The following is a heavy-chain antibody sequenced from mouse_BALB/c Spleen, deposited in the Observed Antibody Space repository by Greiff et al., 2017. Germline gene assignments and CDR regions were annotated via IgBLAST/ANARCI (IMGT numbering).Heavy chain of an antibody. V-gene: IGHV5-4*02. CDR3: ARGGYYGNYGWYFDV. Sequence: DVHLVESGGGLVKPGGSLKLSCAASGFTFSDYYMYWVRQTPEKRLEWVATISDGGSYTYYPDSVKGRFTISRDNAKNNLYLQMSSLKSEDTAMYYCARGGYYGNYGWYFDVWGAGTTVTVSS. D-gene: IGHD2-1*01. CDR2: ISDGGSYT. CDR1: GFTFSDYY. J-gene: IGHJ1*01.